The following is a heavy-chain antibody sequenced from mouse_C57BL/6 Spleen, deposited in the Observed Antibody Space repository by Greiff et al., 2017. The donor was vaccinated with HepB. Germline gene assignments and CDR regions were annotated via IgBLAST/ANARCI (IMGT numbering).Heavy chain of an antibody. Sequence: QVQLQQSGAELVRPGTSVKMSCKASGYTFTNYWIGWAKQRPGHGLEWIGDIYPGGGYTNYNEKVKGKATMTADKSSSTAYMQFSSLTSEDSAIYYCARWLLREYFDYWGQGTTLTVSS. CDR2: IYPGGGYT. CDR1: GYTFTNYW. CDR3: ARWLLREYFDY. J-gene: IGHJ2*01. V-gene: IGHV1-63*01. D-gene: IGHD2-3*01.